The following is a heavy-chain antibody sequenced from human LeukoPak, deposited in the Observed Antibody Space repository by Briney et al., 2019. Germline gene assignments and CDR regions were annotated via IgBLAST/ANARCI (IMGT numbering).Heavy chain of an antibody. J-gene: IGHJ4*02. Sequence: ASVKVSCKASGYTFKNYDINWVRQATGQGLEWMGWMNPNRGNTGFAQKFQDRVSTTRDTSINTAYMELTSLRSGDTAVYYCARATPGGLHGYSFDYWGQGTVVTVYS. D-gene: IGHD5-24*01. CDR1: GYTFKNYD. CDR2: MNPNRGNT. CDR3: ARATPGGLHGYSFDY. V-gene: IGHV1-8*02.